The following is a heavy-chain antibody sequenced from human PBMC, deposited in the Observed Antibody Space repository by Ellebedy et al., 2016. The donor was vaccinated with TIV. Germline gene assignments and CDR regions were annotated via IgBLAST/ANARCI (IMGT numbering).Heavy chain of an antibody. V-gene: IGHV4-61*08. J-gene: IGHJ3*02. CDR1: GGSISSGGYY. Sequence: MPGGSLRLSCTVSGGSISSGGYYWSWIRQPPGKGLEWIGYVYYSGSTNFNPSLKSRVTLSVDTSKNQFSLNLSSVTASDTAVYYCARLAVAGPYDAFDIWGQGTMVTVSS. D-gene: IGHD6-19*01. CDR2: VYYSGST. CDR3: ARLAVAGPYDAFDI.